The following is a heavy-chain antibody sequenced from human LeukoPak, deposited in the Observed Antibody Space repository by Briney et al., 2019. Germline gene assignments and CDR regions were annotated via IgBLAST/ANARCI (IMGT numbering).Heavy chain of an antibody. CDR3: ARVGDYVWGSYRSSPWFDP. V-gene: IGHV4-4*02. J-gene: IGHJ5*02. D-gene: IGHD3-16*02. Sequence: SETLSLTCAVSGGSISSSNWWSWVRQPPGKGLEWIGEIYHSGSTNYNPSLKSRVTISVDKSKNQFSLKLSSVTAADTAVYYCARVGDYVWGSYRSSPWFDPWGQGTLVTVSS. CDR2: IYHSGST. CDR1: GGSISSSNW.